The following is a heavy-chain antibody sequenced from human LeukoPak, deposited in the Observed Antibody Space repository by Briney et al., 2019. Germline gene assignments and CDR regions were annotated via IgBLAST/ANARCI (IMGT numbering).Heavy chain of an antibody. CDR2: IYYSGST. CDR3: ARLPAILRTSSGSYDGVDY. V-gene: IGHV4-39*01. J-gene: IGHJ4*02. CDR1: GGSISSSSYY. D-gene: IGHD1-26*01. Sequence: SETLSLTCTVSGGSISSSSYYWGWIRQPPGKGLEWIGSIYYSGSTYYNPSLKSRVTISVDTSKNQFSLKLSSVTAADTAVYYCARLPAILRTSSGSYDGVDYWGQGTLVTVSS.